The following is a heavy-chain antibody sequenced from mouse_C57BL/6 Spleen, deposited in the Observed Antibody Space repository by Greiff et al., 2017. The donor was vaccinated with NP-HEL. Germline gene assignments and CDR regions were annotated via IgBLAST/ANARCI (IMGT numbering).Heavy chain of an antibody. CDR3: ARNNYGSSYWYFDV. V-gene: IGHV2-9-1*01. J-gene: IGHJ1*03. D-gene: IGHD1-1*01. CDR2: IWTGGGT. CDR1: GFSLTSYA. Sequence: QVQLKESGPGLVAPSQSLSITCTVSGFSLTSYAISWVRQPPGKGLKWLGVIWTGGGTNYNSALKSRLSISKDNSKSQVFLKMNSLQTDDTARYYCARNNYGSSYWYFDVWGTGTTVTVSS.